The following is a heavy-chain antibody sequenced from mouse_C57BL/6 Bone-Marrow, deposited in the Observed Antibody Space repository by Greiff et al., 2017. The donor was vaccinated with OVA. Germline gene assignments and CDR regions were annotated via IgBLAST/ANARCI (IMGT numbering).Heavy chain of an antibody. CDR3: AREVTTNYYAMDY. Sequence: VQLQQPGTELVKPGASVKLSCKASGYTFTSYWMHWVKQRPGQGLEWIGNINPSNGGTNYNEKFKSKATLTVDKSSSTAYMQLSSLTSEDSAVYYCAREVTTNYYAMDYWGQGTSDTVSS. D-gene: IGHD2-2*01. V-gene: IGHV1-53*01. CDR1: GYTFTSYW. CDR2: INPSNGGT. J-gene: IGHJ4*01.